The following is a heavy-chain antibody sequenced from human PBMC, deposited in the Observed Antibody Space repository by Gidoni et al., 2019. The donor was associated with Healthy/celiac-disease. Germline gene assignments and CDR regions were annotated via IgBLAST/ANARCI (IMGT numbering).Heavy chain of an antibody. CDR3: ARDRGVTTFNYYYYYGMDV. V-gene: IGHV3-48*04. J-gene: IGHJ6*02. Sequence: EVQLVESGGGLVQPGGSLRLSCAASGFTFSSYSMNWVRQAPGKGLEWVSYISSSSSTIYYADSVKGRFTISRDNAKNSLYLQMNSLRAEDTAVYYCARDRGVTTFNYYYYYGMDVWGQGTTVTVSS. CDR2: ISSSSSTI. CDR1: GFTFSSYS. D-gene: IGHD4-17*01.